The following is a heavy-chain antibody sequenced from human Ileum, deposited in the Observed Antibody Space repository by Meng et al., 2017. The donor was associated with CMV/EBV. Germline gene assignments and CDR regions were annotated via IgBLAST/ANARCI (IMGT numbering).Heavy chain of an antibody. CDR2: IKQDGSEK. CDR1: GFTLSSYW. V-gene: IGHV3-7*01. J-gene: IGHJ6*02. Sequence: GESLKISCAASGFTLSSYWMSWVRQAPGKGLEWVANIKQDGSEKYYVDSVKGRFTISRDNAKNSLYLQMNSLRAEDTAVYYCARGFYNGMDVWGQGTTVTVSS. CDR3: ARGFYNGMDV.